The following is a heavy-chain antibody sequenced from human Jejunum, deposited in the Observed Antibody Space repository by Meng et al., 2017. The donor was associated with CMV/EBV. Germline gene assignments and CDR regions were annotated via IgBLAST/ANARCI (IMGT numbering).Heavy chain of an antibody. CDR1: GDSVSTGSQY. V-gene: IGHV4-61*01. D-gene: IGHD1-1*01. CDR3: VRAGNWNKWFDP. Sequence: TVSGDSVSTGSQYWSWIRQAPDKGLELIGYFYSGGSTSYNPSLKSRVTISVDMSKNQFSLNLNSVTAADTAVYYCVRAGNWNKWFDPWGQGTLVTVSS. J-gene: IGHJ5*02. CDR2: FYSGGST.